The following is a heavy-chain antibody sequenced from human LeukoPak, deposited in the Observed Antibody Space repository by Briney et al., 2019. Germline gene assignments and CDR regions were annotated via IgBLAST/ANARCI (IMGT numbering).Heavy chain of an antibody. CDR3: AKEERSMPAAGRGY. Sequence: SETLSLTCTVSGGSISSSSYYWVWIRQPPGKGLEWIGSIYYSGSTYYNPSLKSRVTISIDTSKNQFSLKLSSVTAADTAVYYCAKEERSMPAAGRGYWGQGTLVTVSS. CDR2: IYYSGST. V-gene: IGHV4-39*02. D-gene: IGHD6-13*01. CDR1: GGSISSSSYY. J-gene: IGHJ4*02.